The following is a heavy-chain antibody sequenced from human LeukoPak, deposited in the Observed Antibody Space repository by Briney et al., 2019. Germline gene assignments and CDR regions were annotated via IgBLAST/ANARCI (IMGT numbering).Heavy chain of an antibody. D-gene: IGHD5-24*01. Sequence: SETLSLTCSVSGGSISSSTSFWGWIRQPPGKGLEWIGNIYYSGSTYYNPSLKSRVTISVDTSKNQFSLRLSSVTAADTAVYYCATFGSSMATFDYWGQGTLVTVSS. CDR1: GGSISSSTSF. V-gene: IGHV4-39*07. CDR2: IYYSGST. CDR3: ATFGSSMATFDY. J-gene: IGHJ4*02.